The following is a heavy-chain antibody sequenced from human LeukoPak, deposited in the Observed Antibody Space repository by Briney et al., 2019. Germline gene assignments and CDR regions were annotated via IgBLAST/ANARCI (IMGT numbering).Heavy chain of an antibody. J-gene: IGHJ1*01. D-gene: IGHD3-10*01. Sequence: PGGSLRLSCAASGFTFSSYAMHWVRQAPGKGLEWVAVISYDGSNKYYADSVKGRSTISRDNSKNTLFLQMNSLRAEDTAVYYCARDNSYGSGTYIQHWGQGTLVIVSS. CDR3: ARDNSYGSGTYIQH. V-gene: IGHV3-30-3*01. CDR2: ISYDGSNK. CDR1: GFTFSSYA.